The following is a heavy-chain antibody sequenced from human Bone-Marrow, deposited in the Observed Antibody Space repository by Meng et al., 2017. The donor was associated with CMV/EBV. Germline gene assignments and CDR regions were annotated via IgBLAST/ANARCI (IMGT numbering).Heavy chain of an antibody. CDR2: AYYRSKWYN. D-gene: IGHD4-23*01. CDR1: GDSVSSNTAL. CDR3: ARDPGGNHLDY. Sequence: LRLSRAISGDSVSSNTALWNWIRQSPSRGLEWLGRAYYRSKWYNDYAVSVQSRITIKSDTSKNQFSLHLNPVTPDDTAVSYCARDPGGNHLDYWGQGTLVTVSS. J-gene: IGHJ4*02. V-gene: IGHV6-1*01.